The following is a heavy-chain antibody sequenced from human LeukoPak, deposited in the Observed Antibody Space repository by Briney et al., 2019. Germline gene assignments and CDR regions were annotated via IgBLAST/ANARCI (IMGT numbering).Heavy chain of an antibody. CDR3: ARERTVTTSYWYFDL. CDR1: GYTFTDYF. CDR2: INPNSGGT. Sequence: ASVKVSCKASGYTFTDYFMHWVRQAPGQGLEWMGLINPNSGGTNYAQKFQGRVTMTRDTSIRTAYMEVSRLRYDDTAVYYCARERTVTTSYWYFDLWGRGTLVTVSS. D-gene: IGHD4-17*01. J-gene: IGHJ2*01. V-gene: IGHV1-2*02.